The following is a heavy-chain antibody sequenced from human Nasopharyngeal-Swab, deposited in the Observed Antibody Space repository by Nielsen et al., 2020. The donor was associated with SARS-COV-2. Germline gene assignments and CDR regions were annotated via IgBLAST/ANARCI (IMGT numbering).Heavy chain of an antibody. CDR2: TYYRSKWYN. CDR3: ARVRQQPGGGAFDI. V-gene: IGHV6-1*01. CDR1: GDSVSINSAA. D-gene: IGHD6-13*01. Sequence: SQTLSLTGAISGDSVSINSAAWNWIRQSPSRGLEWLGRTYYRSKWYNDYAVSVKSRITINPDTSKNQFSLQLNSVTPEDTAVYYCARVRQQPGGGAFDIWGQGTMVTVSS. J-gene: IGHJ3*02.